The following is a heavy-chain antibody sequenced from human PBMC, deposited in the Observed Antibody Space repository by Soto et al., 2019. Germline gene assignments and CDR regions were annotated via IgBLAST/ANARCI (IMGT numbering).Heavy chain of an antibody. CDR2: INPNSGGT. CDR3: ARGNYDSSAYRWFDP. V-gene: IGHV1-2*02. CDR1: GYTFTGYY. J-gene: IGHJ5*02. Sequence: GASVKVSCKASGYTFTGYYMHWVRQAPGQGLEWMGWINPNSGGTNYAQKFQGRVTMTRDTSISTAYMELSRLRSDDTAVYYCARGNYDSSAYRWFDPWGQGTLVTVSS. D-gene: IGHD3-22*01.